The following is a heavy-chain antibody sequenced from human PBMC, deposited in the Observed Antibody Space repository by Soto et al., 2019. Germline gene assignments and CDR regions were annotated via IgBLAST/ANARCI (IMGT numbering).Heavy chain of an antibody. CDR1: GGSISSYY. V-gene: IGHV4-59*01. D-gene: IGHD5-18*01. Sequence: QVQLQESGPGLVKPSETLSLTCTVSGGSISSYYWSWIRQPPGKGLEWIGYIYYSGSTNYNPSLKSRVTIAVDTTKNQFSLKLSSVTAVDTAVYYWARDNGYSYGYTLDHWGQGTLVTVSS. J-gene: IGHJ4*02. CDR2: IYYSGST. CDR3: ARDNGYSYGYTLDH.